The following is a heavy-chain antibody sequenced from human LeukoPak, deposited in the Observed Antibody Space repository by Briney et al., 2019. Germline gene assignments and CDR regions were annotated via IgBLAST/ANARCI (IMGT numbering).Heavy chain of an antibody. J-gene: IGHJ4*02. V-gene: IGHV1-24*01. CDR2: FDPEDGET. Sequence: ASVKVSCKVSGYTLTELSMYWVRQAPGKGLEWMGGFDPEDGETIYAQKFQGRVTMTEDTSTDTAYMELSSLRSKDTALYYCATGPWGEFPLFDYWGQGTLVTVYS. CDR1: GYTLTELS. CDR3: ATGPWGEFPLFDY. D-gene: IGHD3-16*01.